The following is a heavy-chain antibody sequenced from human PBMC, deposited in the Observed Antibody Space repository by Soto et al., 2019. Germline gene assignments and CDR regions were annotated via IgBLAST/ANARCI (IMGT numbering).Heavy chain of an antibody. Sequence: QVQLVQSGAEVKKPGASVKLSCKASGYTFTRYYIHWVRQAPRHGLEWMGLINPSVGSTSYPQKFQDRVTMTRDTSTNTVYMQLRSLRSVDTAVYFCATGGDVGVAPVVLLHAFDYWGQGALVTVSS. CDR1: GYTFTRYY. CDR2: INPSVGST. CDR3: ATGGDVGVAPVVLLHAFDY. V-gene: IGHV1-46*01. J-gene: IGHJ4*02. D-gene: IGHD2-15*01.